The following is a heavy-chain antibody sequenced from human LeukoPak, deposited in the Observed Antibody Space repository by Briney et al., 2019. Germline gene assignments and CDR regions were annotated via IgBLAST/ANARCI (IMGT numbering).Heavy chain of an antibody. D-gene: IGHD3-10*01. J-gene: IGHJ4*02. Sequence: ASVEVSCKASGYSFTNYGISWVRQAPGQGLEWMGWISGDNGNTKYALKFQDRVTLTTERSATTVYMELRKLKSDDTAVYYCARDNEGYYFASGSSVLDYWGQGTLVTASA. CDR1: GYSFTNYG. V-gene: IGHV1-18*01. CDR2: ISGDNGNT. CDR3: ARDNEGYYFASGSSVLDY.